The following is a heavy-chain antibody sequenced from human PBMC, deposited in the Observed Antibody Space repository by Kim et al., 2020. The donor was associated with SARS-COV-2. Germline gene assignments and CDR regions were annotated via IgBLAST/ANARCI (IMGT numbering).Heavy chain of an antibody. CDR3: ARHEYRGVVADRPQWYFDL. V-gene: IGHV4-59*08. J-gene: IGHJ2*01. D-gene: IGHD6-6*01. CDR1: GGSISSYY. CDR2: IYYSGST. Sequence: SETLSLTCTVSGGSISSYYWSWIRQPPGKGLEWIGYIYYSGSTNYNPSLKSRVTISVDTSKNQFSLKLSSVTAADTAVYYCARHEYRGVVADRPQWYFDLWGRGTLVTVSS.